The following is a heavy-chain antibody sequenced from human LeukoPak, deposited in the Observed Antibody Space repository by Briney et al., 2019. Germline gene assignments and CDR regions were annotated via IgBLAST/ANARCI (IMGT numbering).Heavy chain of an antibody. D-gene: IGHD5-18*01. CDR1: GFTFSNYE. CDR2: ISGSGSTI. V-gene: IGHV3-48*03. Sequence: PGGSLRLFCAASGFTFSNYEMNWVRQAPGKGLEGVSYISGSGSTIYYADSVKGRFTISRDNAKDSLYLQMNSLRAEDTAVYYCARVRSGYSHENYFDYWGQGTLVTVSS. CDR3: ARVRSGYSHENYFDY. J-gene: IGHJ4*02.